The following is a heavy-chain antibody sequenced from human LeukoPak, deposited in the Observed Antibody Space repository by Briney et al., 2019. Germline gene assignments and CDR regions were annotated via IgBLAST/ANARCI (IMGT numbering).Heavy chain of an antibody. V-gene: IGHV4-59*08. CDR3: GRLDMALWFGELLGGGGFFDY. Sequence: NTSETLSLTCTVSGGSISSYYWSWIRQPPGKGLEWIGYIYYSGSTNYNPSLKSRVTISVDTSKNQFSLKLSSVTAADTAVYYCGRLDMALWFGELLGGGGFFDYWGQGTLVTVSS. D-gene: IGHD3-10*01. CDR2: IYYSGST. CDR1: GGSISSYY. J-gene: IGHJ4*02.